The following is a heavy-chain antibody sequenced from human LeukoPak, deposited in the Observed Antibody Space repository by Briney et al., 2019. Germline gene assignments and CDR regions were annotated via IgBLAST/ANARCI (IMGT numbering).Heavy chain of an antibody. CDR3: ARLAYYFDSSGYLGV. D-gene: IGHD3-22*01. CDR2: IYPGDSDT. V-gene: IGHV5-51*01. CDR1: GYKFSNFW. J-gene: IGHJ3*01. Sequence: GESLKISCKGSGYKFSNFWIGWVRQMPGKGLEWMGIIYPGDSDTRYSPSFQGQVTISADKSISTAYLQWSSLKASDTAMYYCARLAYYFDSSGYLGVWGQGTMVTVSS.